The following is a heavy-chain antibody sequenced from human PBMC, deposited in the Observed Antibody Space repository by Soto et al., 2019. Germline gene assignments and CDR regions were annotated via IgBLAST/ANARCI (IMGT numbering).Heavy chain of an antibody. V-gene: IGHV3-49*03. Sequence: GGSLRLSCTASGFTFGDYAMSWFRQAPGKGLEWVGFIRSKAYGGTTEYAASVKGRFTISRDDSKSIAYLQMNSLKTEDTAVYYCTRSKSRDGYKLGHYYYYGMDVWGQGTTVTVSS. CDR3: TRSKSRDGYKLGHYYYYGMDV. CDR1: GFTFGDYA. CDR2: IRSKAYGGTT. D-gene: IGHD5-12*01. J-gene: IGHJ6*02.